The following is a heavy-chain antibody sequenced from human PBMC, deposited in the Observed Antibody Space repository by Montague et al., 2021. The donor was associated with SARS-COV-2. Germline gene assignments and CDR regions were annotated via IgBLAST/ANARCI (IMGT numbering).Heavy chain of an antibody. CDR3: ARVFPRWLQFDPYFDY. V-gene: IGHV4-59*01. CDR1: GGSISSYY. D-gene: IGHD5-24*01. CDR2: IYYSGST. Sequence: SETLSLTCTVSGGSISSYYWSWIRQPPGKGLEWIGNIYYSGSTNYNPSXXSRVTISVDTSKNQFSLKLSSVTAADTAAYYCARVFPRWLQFDPYFDYWGQGTLVTVSS. J-gene: IGHJ4*02.